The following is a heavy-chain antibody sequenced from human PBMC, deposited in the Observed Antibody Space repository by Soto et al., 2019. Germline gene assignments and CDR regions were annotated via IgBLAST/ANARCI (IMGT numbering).Heavy chain of an antibody. CDR3: ARPGLTVPGTWYFDH. J-gene: IGHJ4*02. CDR1: GFTFNSYA. Sequence: EVQLLESGGGLVQPGGSLRLSCAASGFTFNSYAMSWVRQAPGKGLEWVSAIGSDGTAIQYADSVKGRFTISKDNSKDMLYLQMNSLRAEDTAVYYCARPGLTVPGTWYFDHWGQGALVTVSS. D-gene: IGHD6-19*01. V-gene: IGHV3-23*05. CDR2: IGSDGTAI.